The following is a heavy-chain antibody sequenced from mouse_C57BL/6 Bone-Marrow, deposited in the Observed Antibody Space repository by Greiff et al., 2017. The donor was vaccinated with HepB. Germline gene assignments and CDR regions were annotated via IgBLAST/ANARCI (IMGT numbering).Heavy chain of an antibody. CDR1: GYTFTDYE. CDR2: IDPETGGT. CDR3: TRSDDGYYRYWFAY. D-gene: IGHD2-3*01. V-gene: IGHV1-15*01. Sequence: VQLQQSGAELVRPGASVTLSCKASGYTFTDYEMHWVKQTPVHGLEWIGAIDPETGGTAYNQKFKGKAILTADKSSSTAYMELRSLTSEDSAVYYCTRSDDGYYRYWFAYWGQGTLVTVSA. J-gene: IGHJ3*01.